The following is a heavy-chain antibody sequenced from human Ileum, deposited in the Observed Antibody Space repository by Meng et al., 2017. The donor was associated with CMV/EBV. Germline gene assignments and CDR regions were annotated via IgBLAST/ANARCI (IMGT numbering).Heavy chain of an antibody. Sequence: CKASGYTFTSNDVLWVRQAPGQGPEWMGWIDTHTEHPTYAQGFTGRFVFSLDTSVSTAYLQISSLKAEDTAVYYCARDGLSGRYFDYWGQGTLVTVSS. CDR1: GYTFTSND. J-gene: IGHJ4*02. CDR2: IDTHTEHP. D-gene: IGHD1-26*01. V-gene: IGHV7-4-1*02. CDR3: ARDGLSGRYFDY.